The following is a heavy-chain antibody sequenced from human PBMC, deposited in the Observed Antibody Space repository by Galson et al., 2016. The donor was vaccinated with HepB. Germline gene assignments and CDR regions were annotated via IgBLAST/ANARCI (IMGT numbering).Heavy chain of an antibody. Sequence: SVKVSCKASGYRFPTYGISWVRQAPGQGLEWLGWISANSGNTIYAQKFQDRDTMTRDTSASTVYMDLRSLRSDDTAVYYCARDVQFRFDYWGQGTLVTVSS. V-gene: IGHV1-18*04. J-gene: IGHJ4*02. CDR2: ISANSGNT. CDR3: ARDVQFRFDY. D-gene: IGHD4-11*01. CDR1: GYRFPTYG.